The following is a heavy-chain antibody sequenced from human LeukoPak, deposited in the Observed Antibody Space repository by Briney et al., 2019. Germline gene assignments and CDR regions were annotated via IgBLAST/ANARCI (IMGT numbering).Heavy chain of an antibody. V-gene: IGHV3-7*01. CDR3: ARGLSRDSSGLDY. D-gene: IGHD3-22*01. CDR2: IKQDGSEK. Sequence: GGSLRLSCAASGFTFSNAWMSWVRQAPGKGLEWVANIKQDGSEKYYVDSVKGRFTISRDNAKNSLYLQMNSLRAEDTAVYYCARGLSRDSSGLDYWGQGTLVTVSS. CDR1: GFTFSNAW. J-gene: IGHJ4*02.